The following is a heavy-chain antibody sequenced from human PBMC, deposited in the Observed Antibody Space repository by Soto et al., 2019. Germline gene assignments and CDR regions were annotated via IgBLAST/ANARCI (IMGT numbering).Heavy chain of an antibody. Sequence: PGGSLRLSCAASGFTFSIYAMHWVRQAPGKGLEWVAVISYDENNEYYADSVKGRFTISRDTSRNTLYLQMNSLRAEDTAVYYCARDRAGDGYNYDYFDYWGQGTLVTVSS. CDR1: GFTFSIYA. V-gene: IGHV3-30-3*01. CDR3: ARDRAGDGYNYDYFDY. J-gene: IGHJ4*02. D-gene: IGHD5-12*01. CDR2: ISYDENNE.